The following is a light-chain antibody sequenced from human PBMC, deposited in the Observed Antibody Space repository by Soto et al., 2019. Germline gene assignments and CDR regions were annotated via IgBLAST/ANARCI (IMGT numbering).Light chain of an antibody. CDR1: SGHSAYT. CDR2: LNSDGSH. CDR3: QTWGTGIHV. J-gene: IGLJ1*01. Sequence: QSVLTQSPSASASLGASVKLTCTLSSGHSAYTIAWHQQQPEKGPRYLMRLNSDGSHYKGDGIPDRFSGSSSGAERYLTISSLQSEDEADYYCQTWGTGIHVFGTGTKVTVL. V-gene: IGLV4-69*01.